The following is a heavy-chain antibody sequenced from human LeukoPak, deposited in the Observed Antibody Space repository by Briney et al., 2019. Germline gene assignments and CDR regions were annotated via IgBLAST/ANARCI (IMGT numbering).Heavy chain of an antibody. D-gene: IGHD6-19*01. V-gene: IGHV4-39*01. CDR2: IYYSGDT. Sequence: SETLSLTCTVSGGSISSSSYYWGWIRQPPGKGLEWIGYIYYSGDTYYNPSLKNRVTISVDTSNNQFSLKLSSVTAADTAVYYCARRGSSGWYGGMIDYWGQGTLVTVSS. J-gene: IGHJ4*02. CDR1: GGSISSSSYY. CDR3: ARRGSSGWYGGMIDY.